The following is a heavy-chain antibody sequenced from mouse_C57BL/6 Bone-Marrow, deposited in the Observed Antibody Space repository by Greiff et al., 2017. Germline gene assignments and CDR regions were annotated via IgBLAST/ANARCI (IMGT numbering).Heavy chain of an antibody. Sequence: VQLQQSGPELVKPGASVKISCKASGYSFTGYYMNWVKQSPEKSLEWIGEINPSTGGTTYNQKFKAKATLTVDKSSSTAYMQIKSLTSEDSAVYYCASNLYYGYPFAYWGQGTLVTVSA. J-gene: IGHJ3*01. V-gene: IGHV1-42*01. CDR2: INPSTGGT. CDR3: ASNLYYGYPFAY. D-gene: IGHD2-2*01. CDR1: GYSFTGYY.